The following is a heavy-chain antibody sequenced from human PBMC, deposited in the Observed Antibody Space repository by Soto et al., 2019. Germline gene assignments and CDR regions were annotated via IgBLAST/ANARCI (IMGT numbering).Heavy chain of an antibody. V-gene: IGHV1-3*01. CDR1: GYTFTSYA. D-gene: IGHD3-9*01. J-gene: IGHJ3*02. CDR2: INAGNGNT. CDR3: ARPRGYFDWLSRATAFDI. Sequence: GASVKVSCKASGYTFTSYAMHWVRQAPGQRLEWMGWINAGNGNTKYSQKFQGRVTITRDTSASTAYMELSSLRSEDTAVYYCARPRGYFDWLSRATAFDIWGQGTMVTASS.